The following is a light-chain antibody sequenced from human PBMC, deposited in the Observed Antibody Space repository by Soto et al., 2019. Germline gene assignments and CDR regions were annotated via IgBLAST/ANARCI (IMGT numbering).Light chain of an antibody. CDR3: QSYDSSLSGHVV. Sequence: QSVLTQPPSVSGAPGQRVTISCTASSSDIGGGYDVHWYQHLPGSVPKLLIYGDTNRPSGVPDRFSGSKSGTSASLAITGLQAEDEADYYCQSYDSSLSGHVVFGGGTKLTVL. CDR2: GDT. J-gene: IGLJ2*01. V-gene: IGLV1-40*01. CDR1: SSDIGGGYD.